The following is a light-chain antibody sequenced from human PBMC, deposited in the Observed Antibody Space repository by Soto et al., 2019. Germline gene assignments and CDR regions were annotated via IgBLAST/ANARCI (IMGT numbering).Light chain of an antibody. J-gene: IGKJ2*01. V-gene: IGKV1-5*01. Sequence: DIQMTQSPSTLSASVGDIVTITCRASQSIRTLLSWYQQKPGKAPKLLISDASNLEGGVPSRFSGSGSGTEFTLTISSLQPEDFATYYCQQYNTYYTFGEGTKLEIK. CDR3: QQYNTYYT. CDR2: DAS. CDR1: QSIRTL.